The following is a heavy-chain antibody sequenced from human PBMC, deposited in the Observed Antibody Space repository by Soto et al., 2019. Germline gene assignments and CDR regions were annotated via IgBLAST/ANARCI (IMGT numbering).Heavy chain of an antibody. D-gene: IGHD3-3*01. Sequence: GASVKVSCKASGYTFTGYYMHWVRQAPGQGLEWMGWINPNSGGTNYAQKFQGWVTMTRDTSISTAYMELSRLRSDDTAVYYCARGGGAAFGVVIVGFDPWGQGTLVTVSS. V-gene: IGHV1-2*04. CDR1: GYTFTGYY. CDR2: INPNSGGT. CDR3: ARGGGAAFGVVIVGFDP. J-gene: IGHJ5*02.